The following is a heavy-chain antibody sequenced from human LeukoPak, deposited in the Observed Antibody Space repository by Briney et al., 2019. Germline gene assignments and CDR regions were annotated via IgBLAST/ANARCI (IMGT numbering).Heavy chain of an antibody. CDR2: IWYDGSRK. D-gene: IGHD6-6*01. V-gene: IGHV3-33*01. CDR3: ARDPDSSFDY. J-gene: IGHJ4*02. CDR1: GFTFRSHG. Sequence: PGGSLRLSCAASGFTFRSHGMHWVRQTPGKGLEWVAVIWYDGSRKYYGDSVRGRFTISRDDSKNTLHLQMNSLRDEDTAVYYCARDPDSSFDYWGQGTPVTVSS.